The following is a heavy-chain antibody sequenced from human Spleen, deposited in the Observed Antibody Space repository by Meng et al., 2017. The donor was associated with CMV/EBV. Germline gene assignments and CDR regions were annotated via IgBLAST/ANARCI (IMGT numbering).Heavy chain of an antibody. J-gene: IGHJ4*02. CDR2: IYYSGST. CDR1: GGSISSSGYY. Sequence: SETLSLTCTVSGGSISSSGYYWGWIRQPPGKGLEWIGSIYYSGSTYYNPSLRSRVTISADTSKNQFSLKLTSVTAADTAVFYCARSLELRSNTFDYWGQGTLVTVSS. V-gene: IGHV4-39*07. D-gene: IGHD1-7*01. CDR3: ARSLELRSNTFDY.